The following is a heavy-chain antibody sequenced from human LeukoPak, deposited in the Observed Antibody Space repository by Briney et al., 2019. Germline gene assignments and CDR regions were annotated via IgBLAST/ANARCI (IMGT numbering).Heavy chain of an antibody. V-gene: IGHV4-39*01. CDR2: IYSSGSA. J-gene: IGHJ5*02. D-gene: IGHD3-3*01. CDR3: ASIPPFWSGYYDNWFDP. Sequence: SETLSLTCTVSGGSINSNNYYWGWIRQPPGKGLEWIGSIYSSGSAYYNPSLKSRVTISVDTSKNQFSLRLSSVTAADTAVYYCASIPPFWSGYYDNWFDPWGQGTLVTVSS. CDR1: GGSINSNNYY.